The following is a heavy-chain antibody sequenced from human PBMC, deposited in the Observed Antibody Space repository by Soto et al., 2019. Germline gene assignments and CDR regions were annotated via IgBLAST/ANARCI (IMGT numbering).Heavy chain of an antibody. V-gene: IGHV3-21*01. Sequence: EVQLVESGGGLVKPGGSLRLSCAASGFTFSSYSMNWVRQAPGKGLEWVSSISSSSSYIYYADSVKGRFTISRDNAKNSLYLQMNSLRAEDTAVYYCARDIRWSPYERVYGMDVWGQGTTVTVSS. CDR2: ISSSSSYI. CDR3: ARDIRWSPYERVYGMDV. J-gene: IGHJ6*02. CDR1: GFTFSSYS. D-gene: IGHD4-17*01.